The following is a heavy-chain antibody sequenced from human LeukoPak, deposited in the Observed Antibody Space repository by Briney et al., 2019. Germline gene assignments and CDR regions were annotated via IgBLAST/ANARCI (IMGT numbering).Heavy chain of an antibody. CDR1: GFIFSHHG. CDR3: VKDDGWVQYAN. D-gene: IGHD5-24*01. CDR2: IRADAVTT. Sequence: GGALRLSCATSGFIFSHHGMNWVRQAPGKGLEWVSGIRADAVTTYYADSVKGRFIISRDNSKNTVYLQMNSLSAEDAAVYYCVKDDGWVQYANWGQGTLVTVSS. J-gene: IGHJ4*02. V-gene: IGHV3-23*01.